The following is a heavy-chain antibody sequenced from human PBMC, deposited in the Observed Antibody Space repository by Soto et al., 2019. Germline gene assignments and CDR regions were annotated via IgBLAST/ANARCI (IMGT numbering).Heavy chain of an antibody. V-gene: IGHV4-4*02. CDR2: MYHSGDS. CDR1: GGSISTDNW. Sequence: SETLSLTCAVSGGSISTDNWWSWVRPPPGKGLEWIGEMYHSGDSNFNPSLKSRVTISVDKSKNQFSMQMASVTAADTALYYCTRASASSMLRGVVINWGRGTQVTVSS. CDR3: TRASASSMLRGVVIN. J-gene: IGHJ4*02. D-gene: IGHD3-10*01.